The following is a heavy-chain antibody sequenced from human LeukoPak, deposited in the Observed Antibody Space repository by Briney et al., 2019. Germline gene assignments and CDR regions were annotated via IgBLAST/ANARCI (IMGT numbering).Heavy chain of an antibody. CDR2: IYCSGST. V-gene: IGHV4-39*07. J-gene: IGHJ4*02. CDR3: AGGYSYGYDY. Sequence: SETLSLTCTVSGGSISSSSYYWGWIRQPPGKGLEWIGSIYCSGSTYYNPSLKSRVTISVDTSKNQFSLKLSSVTAADTAVYYCAGGYSYGYDYWGQGTLVTVSS. CDR1: GGSISSSSYY. D-gene: IGHD5-18*01.